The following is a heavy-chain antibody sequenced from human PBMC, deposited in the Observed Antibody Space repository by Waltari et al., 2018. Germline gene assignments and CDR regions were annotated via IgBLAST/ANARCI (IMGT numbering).Heavy chain of an antibody. Sequence: EVQVLESGGGLVQPGGSLRLSCVASGFPLRSYAMDGARQVPGKGLEWVSASGSDGRTWYADSVKGRFTISRDNSKNTLYLQMNSLTVEDTAVYYCVKEVWQQLVKMVGWFDPWGQGTLVTVSS. CDR2: SGSDGRT. CDR3: VKEVWQQLVKMVGWFDP. CDR1: GFPLRSYA. V-gene: IGHV3-23*01. D-gene: IGHD6-13*01. J-gene: IGHJ5*02.